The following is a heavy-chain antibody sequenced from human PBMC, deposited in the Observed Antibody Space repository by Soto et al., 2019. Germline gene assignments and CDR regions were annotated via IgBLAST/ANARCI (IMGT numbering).Heavy chain of an antibody. CDR1: GFTFSSYV. CDR2: ISGSGGST. CDR3: AKVGYYDSSGHNWFDP. J-gene: IGHJ5*02. D-gene: IGHD3-22*01. Sequence: GGSLRLSCAVSGFTFSSYVMSWVRQAPGKGLEWVSAISGSGGSTYYADSVKGRFTISRDNSKTTLYLQRNSLRADDTAVYYCAKVGYYDSSGHNWFDPWGQGTLVTVSS. V-gene: IGHV3-23*01.